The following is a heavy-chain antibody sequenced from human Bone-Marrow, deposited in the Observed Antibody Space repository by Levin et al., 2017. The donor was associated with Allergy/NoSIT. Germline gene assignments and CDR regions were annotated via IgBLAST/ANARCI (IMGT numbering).Heavy chain of an antibody. D-gene: IGHD4-23*01. CDR1: GFTFNDFA. V-gene: IGHV3-9*01. CDR2: IMWNSARM. J-gene: IGHJ4*02. Sequence: SLKISCEASGFTFNDFAMHWVRQIPGKGLEWVTGIMWNSARMDYVDSVEGRFTISRDNAKNLVFLQMTGLRVEDTAVYYCVRDIDYGGNFDHWGRGTLVTVSS. CDR3: VRDIDYGGNFDH.